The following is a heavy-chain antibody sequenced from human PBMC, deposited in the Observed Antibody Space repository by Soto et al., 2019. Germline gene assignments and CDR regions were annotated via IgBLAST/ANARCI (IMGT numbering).Heavy chain of an antibody. CDR2: INNDGSST. CDR3: ARFDRSSSWYVDY. D-gene: IGHD6-13*01. CDR1: GFTLSTYW. Sequence: EVQLVESGGDLVQPGGSLRLSCAASGFTLSTYWMHWVRQAPGKGLVWVSRINNDGSSTSYADSVKGRFTIYRDTAKNTLYLQMNSLRVEDTAVYYCARFDRSSSWYVDYWGQGTLVTVSS. J-gene: IGHJ4*02. V-gene: IGHV3-74*01.